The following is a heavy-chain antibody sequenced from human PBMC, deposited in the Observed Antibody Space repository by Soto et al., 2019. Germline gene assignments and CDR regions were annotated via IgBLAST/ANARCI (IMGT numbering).Heavy chain of an antibody. CDR3: ARVNYDILTGYPLYYFDY. V-gene: IGHV4-4*02. CDR2: IYHSGST. Sequence: PSETLSLTCAVSGGSISSSNWWSWVRQPPGKGLEWIGEIYHSGSTNYNPSLKSRVTISVDKSKNQFSLKLSSVTAADTAVYYCARVNYDILTGYPLYYFDYWGQGTLVTVSS. CDR1: GGSISSSNW. J-gene: IGHJ4*02. D-gene: IGHD3-9*01.